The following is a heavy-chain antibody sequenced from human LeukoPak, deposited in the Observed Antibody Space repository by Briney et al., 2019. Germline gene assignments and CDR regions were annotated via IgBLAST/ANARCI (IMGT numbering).Heavy chain of an antibody. J-gene: IGHJ4*02. Sequence: GASVKVSCKASGYTFTSYYMHWVRQAPGQGLEWMGIINPSGGSTSYAQKFQGRVTMIRDTSTSTVYMELSSLRSEDTAVYYCARSLVVPAAVPSCFDYWGQGTLVTVSS. D-gene: IGHD2-2*01. CDR1: GYTFTSYY. V-gene: IGHV1-46*03. CDR2: INPSGGST. CDR3: ARSLVVPAAVPSCFDY.